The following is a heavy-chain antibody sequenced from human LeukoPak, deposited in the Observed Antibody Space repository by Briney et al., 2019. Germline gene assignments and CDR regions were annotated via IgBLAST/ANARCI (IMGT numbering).Heavy chain of an antibody. D-gene: IGHD6-6*01. CDR2: IRSKANSYAT. V-gene: IGHV3-73*01. J-gene: IGHJ4*02. Sequence: GGSLRLSCAASGFTFSGSAMHWVRQAPGKGLEWVGRIRSKANSYATAYAASVKGRFTISRDDSKNTAYLQMNSLKTEDTAVYYCTISSSTPGSDYWGQGTLVTVSS. CDR1: GFTFSGSA. CDR3: TISSSTPGSDY.